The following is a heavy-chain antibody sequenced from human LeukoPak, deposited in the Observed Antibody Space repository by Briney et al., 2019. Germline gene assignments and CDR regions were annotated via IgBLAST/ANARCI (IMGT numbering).Heavy chain of an antibody. J-gene: IGHJ3*02. Sequence: PGGSLRLSCAASGFTFSSYAMSWVRQAPGKGLEWVSAISGSGGSTYYADSVKGRFTISRDNSKNTLYLQMNSLRAEDTAVYYCVKDQSPSYYYDSSGYYYVLIGAFDIWGQGTMVTVSS. CDR2: ISGSGGST. D-gene: IGHD3-22*01. V-gene: IGHV3-23*01. CDR3: VKDQSPSYYYDSSGYYYVLIGAFDI. CDR1: GFTFSSYA.